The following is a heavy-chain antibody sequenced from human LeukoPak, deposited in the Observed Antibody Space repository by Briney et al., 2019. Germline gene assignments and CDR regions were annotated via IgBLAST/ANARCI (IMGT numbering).Heavy chain of an antibody. D-gene: IGHD1-1*01. CDR3: TRVEAFDI. Sequence: TGGSLRLSCAASGFTFSDSYMSWIRQAPGKGLEYVSYISSGGDTIYYAGPVKGRFTISRDNAKNSLYLQMNSLRAEDTAVYYCTRVEAFDIWGQGTMVTVSS. J-gene: IGHJ3*02. CDR1: GFTFSDSY. V-gene: IGHV3-11*01. CDR2: ISSGGDTI.